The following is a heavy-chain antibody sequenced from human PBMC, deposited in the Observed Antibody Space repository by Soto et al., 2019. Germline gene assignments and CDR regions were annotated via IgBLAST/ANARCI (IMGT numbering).Heavy chain of an antibody. V-gene: IGHV3-23*01. CDR3: AKSLPQWSLRGNYFDY. CDR1: GFTFSSYA. J-gene: IGHJ4*02. Sequence: PGGSLRLSCAASGFTFSSYAMSWVRQAPGKGLEWVSAISGSGGSTYYADSVKGRFTISRDNSKNTLYLQMNSLRAEDTAVYYCAKSLPQWSLRGNYFDYWGQGALVTVSS. CDR2: ISGSGGST. D-gene: IGHD6-19*01.